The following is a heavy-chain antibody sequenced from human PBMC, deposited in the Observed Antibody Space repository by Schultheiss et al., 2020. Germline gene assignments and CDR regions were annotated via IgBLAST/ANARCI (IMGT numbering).Heavy chain of an antibody. CDR2: INPNSGGT. D-gene: IGHD2-2*01. J-gene: IGHJ6*03. Sequence: GESLKISCKVSGYTLTELSMHWVRQAPGQGLEWMGWINPNSGGTNYAQKFQGRVTMTRDTSISTAYMELSRLRSDDTAVYYCARDLVVVVPAANFYYYYMDVWGQGTTVTVSS. CDR1: GYTLTELS. V-gene: IGHV1-2*02. CDR3: ARDLVVVVPAANFYYYYMDV.